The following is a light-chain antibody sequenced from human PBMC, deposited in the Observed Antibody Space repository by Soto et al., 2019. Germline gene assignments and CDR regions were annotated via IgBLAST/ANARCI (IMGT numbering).Light chain of an antibody. CDR1: QYISNW. CDR3: QQANSFP. Sequence: DIQMTQSPSSVSASVGDRVTITCRASQYISNWLALYQQKPGTAPKLLIYAASSLVNGVPSRFSGSGSGTNFTLTISSLQPEDLATYYCQQANSFPFGGGTKVDIK. J-gene: IGKJ4*01. CDR2: AAS. V-gene: IGKV1-12*01.